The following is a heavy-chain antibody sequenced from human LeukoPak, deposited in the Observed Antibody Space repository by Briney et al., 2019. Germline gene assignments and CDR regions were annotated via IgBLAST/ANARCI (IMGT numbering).Heavy chain of an antibody. V-gene: IGHV3-23*01. J-gene: IGHJ4*02. D-gene: IGHD4-23*01. CDR2: IGSDDNT. CDR1: GFTFSRNA. CDR3: AKDILRWSFDS. Sequence: GGSLRLSCAASGFTFSRNAMAWVRQAPGKGREWVAGIGSDDNTHYAESVRGRFTISRDISKNTVSLQMSRLRAEDTAVYYCAKDILRWSFDSWGQGILVTVSS.